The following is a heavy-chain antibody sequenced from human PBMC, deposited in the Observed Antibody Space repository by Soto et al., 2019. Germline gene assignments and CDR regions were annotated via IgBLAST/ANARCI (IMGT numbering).Heavy chain of an antibody. V-gene: IGHV3-48*01. Sequence: EVQLVDSGGGLVQPGGSLRLSCAASGFTFSSNTMTWFRKAQGKGLEWVSHISSSSSTIYYADSVKGRFTISRDNAKNSLYLQMNSLRAEDTAVYYCARDYYGDYIFDYWGQGTPVTVSS. CDR1: GFTFSSNT. D-gene: IGHD4-17*01. CDR2: ISSSSSTI. CDR3: ARDYYGDYIFDY. J-gene: IGHJ4*02.